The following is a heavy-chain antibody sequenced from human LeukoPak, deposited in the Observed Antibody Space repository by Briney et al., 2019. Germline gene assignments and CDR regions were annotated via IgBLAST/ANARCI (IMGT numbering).Heavy chain of an antibody. Sequence: GGSLRLSCAAPGFTFTNYWMSWVRQTPGEAPEWVANIKQDGSEMYYLDSVKGRFTISRDNAKNSLYLQMNSLRGDDTAIYYCARDKVTGASYFDYWGQGTLVTVSS. CDR1: GFTFTNYW. CDR2: IKQDGSEM. V-gene: IGHV3-7*01. D-gene: IGHD7-27*01. J-gene: IGHJ4*02. CDR3: ARDKVTGASYFDY.